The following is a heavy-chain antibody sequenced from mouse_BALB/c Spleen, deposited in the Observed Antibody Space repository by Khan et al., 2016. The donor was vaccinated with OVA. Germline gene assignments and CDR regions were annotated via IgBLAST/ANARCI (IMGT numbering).Heavy chain of an antibody. CDR2: IWSDGTT. V-gene: IGHV2-6-1*01. J-gene: IGHJ4*01. Sequence: VKLEESGPGLAAPSQSLSITCTISGFSLTTYGVHWVRQPPGKGLEWLVVIWSDGTTNYNSALKSRLTITKDNSQRQVFLKMNSLQTDDTAIYFCARQPYYHYNIMDYGGQGTSVTVSS. CDR1: GFSLTTYG. CDR3: ARQPYYHYNIMDY. D-gene: IGHD2-10*01.